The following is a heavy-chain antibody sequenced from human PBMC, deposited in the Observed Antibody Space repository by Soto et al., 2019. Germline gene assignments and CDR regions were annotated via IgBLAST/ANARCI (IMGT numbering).Heavy chain of an antibody. CDR2: IYSGNT. Sequence: PSETLSLTCTISGGSISGYYWTWIRQSPGKGLEYIGYIYSGNTNYNPSLNSRVTISVDTSKNHFSLKLSSVTAADTAVYYCGRISSDGDYAYWGQGTLVTVSS. V-gene: IGHV4-59*08. J-gene: IGHJ4*02. CDR1: GGSISGYY. D-gene: IGHD2-21*01. CDR3: GRISSDGDYAY.